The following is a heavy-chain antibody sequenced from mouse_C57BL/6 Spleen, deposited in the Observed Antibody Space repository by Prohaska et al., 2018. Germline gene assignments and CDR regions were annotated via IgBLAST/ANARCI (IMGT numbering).Heavy chain of an antibody. V-gene: IGHV1-76*01. CDR3: ARGGPLPHYFDY. CDR2: IYPGSGNT. D-gene: IGHD2-1*01. Sequence: QVQLKQSGAELVRPGASVKLSCKASGYTFTDYYINCVKQRPGQGLEWIARIYPGSGNTYYNEKFKGKATLTAEKSSSTAYMQLSSLTSEDSAVYFCARGGPLPHYFDYWGQGTTLTVSS. J-gene: IGHJ2*01. CDR1: GYTFTDYY.